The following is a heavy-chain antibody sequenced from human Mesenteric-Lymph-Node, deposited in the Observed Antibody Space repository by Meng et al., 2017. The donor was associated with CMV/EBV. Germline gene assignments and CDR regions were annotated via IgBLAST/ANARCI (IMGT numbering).Heavy chain of an antibody. CDR3: AREQGYRDYYYGMDV. Sequence: GESLKISCVASGFTFNRYWMNWVRQAPGKGLEWVANIRHDESERYYVDSVEGRFTISRDNAKNSLYLQMNSLRAEDTAVYYCAREQGYRDYYYGMDVWGQGTTVTVSS. CDR1: GFTFNRYW. CDR2: IRHDESER. J-gene: IGHJ6*02. D-gene: IGHD6-13*01. V-gene: IGHV3-7*01.